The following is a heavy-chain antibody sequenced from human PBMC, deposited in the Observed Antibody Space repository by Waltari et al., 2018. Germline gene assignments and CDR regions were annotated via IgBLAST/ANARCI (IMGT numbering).Heavy chain of an antibody. CDR1: GYTFTGYS. J-gene: IGHJ4*02. CDR2: INPNSGGT. CDR3: ASYSSSWYMDRNYFDY. Sequence: QVQLVQSGAEVKKPGASVKVSCKASGYTFTGYSMHWVRQAPGQGLEWMGWINPNSGGTNYAQKFQGRVTMTRDTSISTAYMELSRLRSDDTAVYYCASYSSSWYMDRNYFDYWGQGTLVTVSS. V-gene: IGHV1-2*02. D-gene: IGHD6-13*01.